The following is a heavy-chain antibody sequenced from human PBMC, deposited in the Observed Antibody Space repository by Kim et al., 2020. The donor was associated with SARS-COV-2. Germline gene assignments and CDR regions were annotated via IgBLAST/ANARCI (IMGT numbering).Heavy chain of an antibody. CDR2: ISSSSSTI. CDR1: GFTFSSYS. J-gene: IGHJ5*02. D-gene: IGHD3-10*01. CDR3: APNYYGSGSYYNGFDP. Sequence: GGSLRLSCAASGFTFSSYSMNWVRQAPGKGLEWVSYISSSSSTIYYADSVKGRFTISRDNAKNSLYLQMNSLRAEDTAVYYCAPNYYGSGSYYNGFDPWGQGTLVTVSS. V-gene: IGHV3-48*04.